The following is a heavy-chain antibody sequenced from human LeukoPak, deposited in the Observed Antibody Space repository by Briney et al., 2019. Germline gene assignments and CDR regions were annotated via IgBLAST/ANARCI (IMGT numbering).Heavy chain of an antibody. CDR3: AMEWLRFPSRIDY. J-gene: IGHJ4*02. V-gene: IGHV1-46*01. Sequence: ASVKVSCKASGYTFTSYYMHWVRQAPGQGLEWMGIINPSGGSTSYAQKFQGRVTMTRDMSTSTVYMELSSLRSEDTAVYYCAMEWLRFPSRIDYWGQGTLVTVSS. CDR2: INPSGGST. D-gene: IGHD5-12*01. CDR1: GYTFTSYY.